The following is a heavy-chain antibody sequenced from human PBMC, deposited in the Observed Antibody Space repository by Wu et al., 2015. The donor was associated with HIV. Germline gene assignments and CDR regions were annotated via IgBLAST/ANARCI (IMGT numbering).Heavy chain of an antibody. Sequence: QMQLVQSGPEVKKSGTSVKVSCKASGFTFSSSTMQWVRQGRGQRLEWIGWILVGTSNTNYAKTFQERVTITRDLSTNTAYIELNNLTSEDTAVYYCATGDSATNSKYWGQGTLVTVSS. CDR1: GFTFSSST. CDR3: ATGDSATNSKY. V-gene: IGHV1-58*02. D-gene: IGHD5-24*01. J-gene: IGHJ4*02. CDR2: ILVGTSNT.